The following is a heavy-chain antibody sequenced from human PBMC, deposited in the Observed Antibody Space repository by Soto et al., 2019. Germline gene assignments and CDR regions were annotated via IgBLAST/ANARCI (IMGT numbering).Heavy chain of an antibody. CDR2: IDPSDSYT. CDR1: GYSFTSYW. CDR3: ARHNDYYDSSGYYGAFDI. D-gene: IGHD3-22*01. J-gene: IGHJ3*02. V-gene: IGHV5-10-1*01. Sequence: PGESLKISCKGSGYSFTSYWISWVRQMPGKGLEWMGRIDPSDSYTNYSPSFQGHVTISADKSISTAYLQWSSLKASDTAMYYCARHNDYYDSSGYYGAFDIWGQGTMVTVSS.